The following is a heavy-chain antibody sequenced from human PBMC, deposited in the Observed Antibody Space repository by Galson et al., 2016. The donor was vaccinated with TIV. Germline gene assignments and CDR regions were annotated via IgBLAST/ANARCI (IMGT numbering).Heavy chain of an antibody. CDR1: GGTFKIHS. D-gene: IGHD3-16*02. J-gene: IGHJ6*02. V-gene: IGHV1-69*05. CDR3: ATVITFGGVTVYGGDYGMDV. CDR2: IISVFGTA. Sequence: SVKVSCKASGGTFKIHSITWVRQAPGQGLEWMGGIISVFGTANYAQSFRGRVTITTDESTNTAYLQLSSLRSEDTALYYCATVITFGGVTVYGGDYGMDVWGQGTTVTVAS.